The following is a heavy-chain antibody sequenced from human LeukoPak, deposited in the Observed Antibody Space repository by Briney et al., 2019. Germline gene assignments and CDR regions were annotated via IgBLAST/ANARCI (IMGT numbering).Heavy chain of an antibody. CDR2: IIPIFGTA. CDR1: GGTFSSYA. D-gene: IGHD6-13*01. J-gene: IGHJ4*02. CDR3: ASTHSSIAAAGTFNY. Sequence: GASVKVSCKASGGTFSSYAISWVRQAPGQRLEWMGGIIPIFGTANYAQKFQGRVTITADESTSTAYMELSSLRSEDTAVYYCASTHSSIAAAGTFNYWGQGTLVTVSS. V-gene: IGHV1-69*13.